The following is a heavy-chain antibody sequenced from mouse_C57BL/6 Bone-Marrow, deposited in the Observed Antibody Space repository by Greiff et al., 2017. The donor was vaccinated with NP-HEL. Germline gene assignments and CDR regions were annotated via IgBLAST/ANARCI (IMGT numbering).Heavy chain of an antibody. J-gene: IGHJ3*01. CDR2: ISNGGGST. Sequence: EVKLMESGGGLVQPGGSLKLSCAASGFTFSDYYMYWVRQTPEKRLEWVAYISNGGGSTYYPDTVKGRFTISRDNAKNTLYLQMSRLKSEDTAMYYCARHYYGSSPAWFAYWGQGTLVTVSA. V-gene: IGHV5-12*01. CDR3: ARHYYGSSPAWFAY. CDR1: GFTFSDYY. D-gene: IGHD1-1*01.